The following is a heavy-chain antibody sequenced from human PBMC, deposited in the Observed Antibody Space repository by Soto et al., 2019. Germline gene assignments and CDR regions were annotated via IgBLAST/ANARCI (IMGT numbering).Heavy chain of an antibody. V-gene: IGHV3-15*07. CDR2: IKSKTDGGTT. CDR1: GFTFSNAW. D-gene: IGHD6-19*01. J-gene: IGHJ4*02. CDR3: TTTAPVAGTFRY. Sequence: EVQLVESGGGLVKPGGSLRLSCAASGFTFSNAWMNWVRQAPGKGLEWVGRIKSKTDGGTTDYAAPVKGRFTISRDDSKNTLYLQMNSLKTGDTAVYYCTTTAPVAGTFRYWGQGTLVTVSS.